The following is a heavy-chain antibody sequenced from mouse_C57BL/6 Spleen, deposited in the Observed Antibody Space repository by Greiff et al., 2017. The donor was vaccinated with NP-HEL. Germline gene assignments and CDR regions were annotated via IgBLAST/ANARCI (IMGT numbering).Heavy chain of an antibody. J-gene: IGHJ1*03. Sequence: VQLQQSGPGLVQPSQSLSITCTVSGFSLTSYGVHWVRQSPGKGLEWLGVIWSGGSTDYNAAFISRLSISKDNSKSQVFFKMNSLQADDTAIYYCAGSTMITTGYFDVWGTGTTVTVSS. CDR1: GFSLTSYG. D-gene: IGHD2-4*01. CDR3: AGSTMITTGYFDV. CDR2: IWSGGST. V-gene: IGHV2-2*01.